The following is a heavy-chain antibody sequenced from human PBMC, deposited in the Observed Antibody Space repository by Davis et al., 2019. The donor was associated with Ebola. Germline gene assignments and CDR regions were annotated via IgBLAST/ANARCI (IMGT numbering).Heavy chain of an antibody. Sequence: GESLKISCAASGFTFSRNWMSWVRQAPGKGLEWVATIKEDGSEKYYVESVKGRFTISRDNAKNSLYLQMNSLRAEDTAVYYCARGPPETSTTVTTDYYYGMDVWGQGTTVTVSS. CDR3: ARGPPETSTTVTTDYYYGMDV. V-gene: IGHV3-7*01. J-gene: IGHJ6*02. CDR1: GFTFSRNW. D-gene: IGHD4-11*01. CDR2: IKEDGSEK.